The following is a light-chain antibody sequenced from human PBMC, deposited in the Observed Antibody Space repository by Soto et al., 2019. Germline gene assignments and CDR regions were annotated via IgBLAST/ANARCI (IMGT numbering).Light chain of an antibody. Sequence: EIVLTQSPGTLSLSPGERATLSCRASQSVSSSYLAWYQQKPGQAPRLLIYDTSIRATGIPARFSGSGSETDFTLTITRLEPEDFAVYYCHQYGTSPRTFGQGTKVDIK. J-gene: IGKJ1*01. CDR2: DTS. CDR1: QSVSSSY. CDR3: HQYGTSPRT. V-gene: IGKV3-20*01.